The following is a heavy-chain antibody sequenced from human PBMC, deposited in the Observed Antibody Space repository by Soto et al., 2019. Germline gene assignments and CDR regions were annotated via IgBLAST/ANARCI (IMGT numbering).Heavy chain of an antibody. CDR1: GYTFTSYD. D-gene: IGHD6-13*01. CDR3: AREGGYISSWSLPQDNY. J-gene: IGHJ4*02. Sequence: ASVKVSCKASGYTFTSYDINWVRQATGQGLEWMGWMNPNSGNTGYAQKFQGRVTMTRNTSISTAYIELSSLRSEDTVVYCCAREGGYISSWSLPQDNYWGQGT. CDR2: MNPNSGNT. V-gene: IGHV1-8*01.